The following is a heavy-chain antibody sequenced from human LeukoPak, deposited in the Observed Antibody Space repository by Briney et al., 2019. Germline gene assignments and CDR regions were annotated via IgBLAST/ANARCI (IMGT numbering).Heavy chain of an antibody. J-gene: IGHJ4*02. CDR2: ISGSGGST. Sequence: PGGSLRLSCAASGFTFSSYAMGWVRQAPGKGLEWVSAISGSGGSTYYADSVKGRFTISRDNSKNTLYLQMNSLRAEDTAVYYCAKSRISTMVRGVGGLIDYWGQGTLVTVSS. D-gene: IGHD3-10*01. V-gene: IGHV3-23*01. CDR1: GFTFSSYA. CDR3: AKSRISTMVRGVGGLIDY.